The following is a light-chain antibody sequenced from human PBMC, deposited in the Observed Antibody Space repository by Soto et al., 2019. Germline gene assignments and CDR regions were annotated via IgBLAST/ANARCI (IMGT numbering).Light chain of an antibody. J-gene: IGKJ5*01. V-gene: IGKV3-11*01. CDR2: DAS. CDR1: QSVSSY. Sequence: PGERATLSCRASQSVSSYLAWYQQKPGQAPRLLIYDASNRATGIPARFSGSGSGTDFTLTISSLEPEDFAVYYCQQRSTWPLITFGQGTRLEIK. CDR3: QQRSTWPLIT.